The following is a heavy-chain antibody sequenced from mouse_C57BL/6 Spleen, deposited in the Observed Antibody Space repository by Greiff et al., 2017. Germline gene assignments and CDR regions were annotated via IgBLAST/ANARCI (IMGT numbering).Heavy chain of an antibody. V-gene: IGHV1-53*01. Sequence: QVQLQQPGTELVKPGASVKLSCKASGYTFTSYWMHWVKQRPGQGLEWIGNINPSNGGTNYTEKFKSKATLTVDQTSSTAYMQLRSLTSEDAAVYYCARGGDGYYVYWGQGTTLTVSS. J-gene: IGHJ2*01. CDR3: ARGGDGYYVY. CDR2: INPSNGGT. CDR1: GYTFTSYW. D-gene: IGHD2-3*01.